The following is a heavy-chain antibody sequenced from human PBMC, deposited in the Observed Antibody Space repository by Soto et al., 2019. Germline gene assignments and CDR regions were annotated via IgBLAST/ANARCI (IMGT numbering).Heavy chain of an antibody. Sequence: GESLKISCKGFGYKFSSYWIAWVRQMAGKGLEWMGIIYPGDSDTRFSPSFQGQVTISADKSISTAYLQWSSLKASDTAMYYCARGPPYSASSLVPGDYLYVMDAWGQGTTVTVSS. CDR1: GYKFSSYW. J-gene: IGHJ6*02. CDR2: IYPGDSDT. CDR3: ARGPPYSASSLVPGDYLYVMDA. V-gene: IGHV5-51*01. D-gene: IGHD3-10*01.